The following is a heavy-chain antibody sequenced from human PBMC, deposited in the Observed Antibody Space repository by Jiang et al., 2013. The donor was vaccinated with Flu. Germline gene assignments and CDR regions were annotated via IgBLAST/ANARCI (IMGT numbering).Heavy chain of an antibody. V-gene: IGHV4-59*01. J-gene: IGHJ4*02. CDR3: ARDRYYDSSGYYSPTYYFDY. D-gene: IGHD3-22*01. Sequence: YGSGLVKPSETLSLTCTVSGGSISSYYWSWIRQPPGKGLEWIGYIYYSGSTNYNPSLKSRVTISVDTSKNQFSLKLSSVTAADTAVYYCARDRYYDSSGYYSPTYYFDYWGQGTLV. CDR2: IYYSGST. CDR1: GGSISSYY.